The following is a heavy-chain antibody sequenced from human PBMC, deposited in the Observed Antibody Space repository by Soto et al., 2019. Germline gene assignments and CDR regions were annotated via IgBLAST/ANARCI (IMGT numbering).Heavy chain of an antibody. D-gene: IGHD2-2*01. CDR2: VSYDGSFK. CDR3: AKDSDQLLFDYYYYGMDV. J-gene: IGHJ6*02. CDR1: GFTFSKFG. Sequence: PRGSLRLSCEASGFTFSKFGIHWVRQAPGKGLEWVAVVSYDGSFKYYADSVKGRFTISRDNSKNTLYLQMNSLRPEDTALYYCAKDSDQLLFDYYYYGMDVWGQGTTVTVSS. V-gene: IGHV3-30*18.